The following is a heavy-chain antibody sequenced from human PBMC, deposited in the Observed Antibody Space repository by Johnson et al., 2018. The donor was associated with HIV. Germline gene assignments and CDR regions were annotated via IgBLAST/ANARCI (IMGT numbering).Heavy chain of an antibody. D-gene: IGHD3-22*01. V-gene: IGHV3-66*01. CDR1: GFTVSSNY. J-gene: IGHJ3*02. Sequence: VQLVESGGGLVQPGGSLRLSCAASGFTVSSNYMSWVRQAPGKGLEWVSVIYSGDTTYYADSVKGRLTISRDNSKNTLYLQMNSLRAEDTAVYLCARIRVAVITEVGAFDMWGQGTMVTVSS. CDR3: ARIRVAVITEVGAFDM. CDR2: IYSGDTT.